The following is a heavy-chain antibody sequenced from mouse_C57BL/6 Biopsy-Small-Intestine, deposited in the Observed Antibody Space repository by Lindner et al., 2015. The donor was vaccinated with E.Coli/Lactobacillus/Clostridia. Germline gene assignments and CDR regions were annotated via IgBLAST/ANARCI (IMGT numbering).Heavy chain of an antibody. Sequence: VRQAPEKGLEWVAYISSGSSTIYYADTVKGRFTISRDNAKNTLFLQMTSLRSEDTAMYYCTREWTTVGDSWGQGTTLTVSS. CDR2: ISSGSSTI. CDR3: TREWTTVGDS. J-gene: IGHJ2*01. V-gene: IGHV5-17*01. D-gene: IGHD1-1*01.